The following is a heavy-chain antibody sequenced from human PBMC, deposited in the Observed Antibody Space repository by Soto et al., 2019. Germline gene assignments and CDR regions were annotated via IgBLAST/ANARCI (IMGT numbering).Heavy chain of an antibody. Sequence: ETLSLTCAVYGGSFSGYYWSWIRQPPGKGLEWIGEINHSGSTNYNQSLKSRVTISVDTSKNQFSLKLSTVTAADTAVYYCARVLPTYYDFWSGYPNQYYFDYWGQGTLVTVS. CDR2: INHSGST. J-gene: IGHJ4*02. V-gene: IGHV4-34*01. CDR1: GGSFSGYY. D-gene: IGHD3-3*01. CDR3: ARVLPTYYDFWSGYPNQYYFDY.